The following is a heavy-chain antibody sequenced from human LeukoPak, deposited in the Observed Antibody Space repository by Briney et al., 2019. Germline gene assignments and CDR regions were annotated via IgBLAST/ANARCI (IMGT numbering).Heavy chain of an antibody. CDR1: GFTFSSYA. CDR2: ISGSGGST. D-gene: IGHD4-11*01. CDR3: AKDXVTXLVGSIQYYFDY. Sequence: PGGSLRLSCAASGFTFSSYAMSWVRQAPGKGLEWVSAISGSGGSTYYADSVKGRFTISRDNSKNTLYLQMNSLRAEDTAVYYCAKDXVTXLVGSIQYYFDYWGQGTLVTVSS. J-gene: IGHJ4*02. V-gene: IGHV3-23*01.